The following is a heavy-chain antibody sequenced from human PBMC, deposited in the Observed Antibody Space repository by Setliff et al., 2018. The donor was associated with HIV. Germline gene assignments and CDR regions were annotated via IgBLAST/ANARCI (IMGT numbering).Heavy chain of an antibody. Sequence: PSETLSLTCTVSGGSISSGSYYWSWMRQPAGKGLEWIGHIYTSGSTNYNPSLKSRVTISVDTSKDQFSLNLSTVTAADTAVYYCGRVAGYCAPSRCYGYNAFDIWGPGTMVTVSS. CDR2: IYTSGST. V-gene: IGHV4-61*09. D-gene: IGHD2-15*01. CDR3: GRVAGYCAPSRCYGYNAFDI. J-gene: IGHJ3*02. CDR1: GGSISSGSYY.